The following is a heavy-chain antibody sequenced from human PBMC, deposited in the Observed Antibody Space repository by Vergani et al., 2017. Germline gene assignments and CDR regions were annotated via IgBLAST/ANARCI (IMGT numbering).Heavy chain of an antibody. V-gene: IGHV4-38-2*01. CDR2: IYHSGST. Sequence: QVQLQESGPGLVKPSETLSLTCAVSGYSISSGYYWGWIRQPPGKGLEWIGSIYHSGSTYYNPSLKSRVTISVETSKNQFSLKLSSVTAADTAVYYCARGARSSGYYYQPPKRDDLDYWGQGTLVTVSS. D-gene: IGHD3-22*01. CDR1: GYSISSGYY. J-gene: IGHJ4*02. CDR3: ARGARSSGYYYQPPKRDDLDY.